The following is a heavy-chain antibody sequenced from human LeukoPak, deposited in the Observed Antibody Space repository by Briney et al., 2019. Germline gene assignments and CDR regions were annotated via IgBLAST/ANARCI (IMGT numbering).Heavy chain of an antibody. CDR2: ISGSGGST. CDR1: GFTFSSYG. V-gene: IGHV3-23*01. J-gene: IGHJ4*02. CDR3: AKDLGLCSTSCYDHLGADY. D-gene: IGHD2-2*01. Sequence: PGGSLRLSCAASGFTFSSYGMSWVRQAPGKGLEWVSAISGSGGSTYYADSVKGRFTISRDNSKNTLYLQMNSLRAEDTAVYYCAKDLGLCSTSCYDHLGADYWGQGTLVTVSS.